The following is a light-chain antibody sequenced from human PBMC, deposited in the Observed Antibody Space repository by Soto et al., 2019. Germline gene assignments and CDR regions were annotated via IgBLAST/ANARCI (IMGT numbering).Light chain of an antibody. J-gene: IGKJ1*01. Sequence: EIVMTQSPATLSVSPGERATLSCRASQSVSSNLAWYQQKPGQAPRLLIYGASTRATGIPARFSGSGSGTEFTLTISSLQSDDIAVYYCQQYHNWPAFGQGTKVEIK. CDR2: GAS. CDR1: QSVSSN. CDR3: QQYHNWPA. V-gene: IGKV3-15*01.